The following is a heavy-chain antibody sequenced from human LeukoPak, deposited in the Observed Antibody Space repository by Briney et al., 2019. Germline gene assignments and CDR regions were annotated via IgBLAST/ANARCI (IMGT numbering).Heavy chain of an antibody. D-gene: IGHD3-3*01. CDR1: GYTFTDYF. V-gene: IGHV1-2*02. CDR3: ARGTRITIFGVVMANDAFDI. CDR2: INPKSGGT. Sequence: ASVKVSCKASGYTFTDYFMNWVRQAPGQGLEWMGWINPKSGGTVYAQKFQGRVTMTRDTSSSIAYMELSRLRFDDTVVYYCARGTRITIFGVVMANDAFDIWGQGTMVTVSS. J-gene: IGHJ3*02.